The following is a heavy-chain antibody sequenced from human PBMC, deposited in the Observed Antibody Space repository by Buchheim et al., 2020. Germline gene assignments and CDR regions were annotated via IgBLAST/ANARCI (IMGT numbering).Heavy chain of an antibody. Sequence: EVQLVESGGGLVQPGGSLRLSCAASGFTVSSNYMSWVRQAPGKGLEWVSVIYSGGSTYYADSVKGRFTISRDNSTNTLYLQMNSLRAEDTAVYYWAILGTGRYDYGMDVWGQGTT. D-gene: IGHD1-14*01. V-gene: IGHV3-66*01. CDR3: AILGTGRYDYGMDV. CDR1: GFTVSSNY. CDR2: IYSGGST. J-gene: IGHJ6*02.